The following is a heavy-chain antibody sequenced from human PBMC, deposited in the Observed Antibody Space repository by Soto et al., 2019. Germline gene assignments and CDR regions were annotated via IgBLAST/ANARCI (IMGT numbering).Heavy chain of an antibody. CDR2: ISSSGSTI. Sequence: GGSLRLSCAASGFTFSDYYMSWIRQAPGKGLEWVSYISSSGSTIYYADSVKGRFTISRDNAKNSLYLQMNSLRAEDTAVYYCAREIYGSGSPKFVFDYWGQGTLVTVSS. J-gene: IGHJ4*02. V-gene: IGHV3-11*01. D-gene: IGHD3-10*01. CDR1: GFTFSDYY. CDR3: AREIYGSGSPKFVFDY.